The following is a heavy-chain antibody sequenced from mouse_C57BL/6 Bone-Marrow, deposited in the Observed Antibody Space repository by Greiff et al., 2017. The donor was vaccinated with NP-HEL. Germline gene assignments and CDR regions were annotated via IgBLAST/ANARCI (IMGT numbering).Heavy chain of an antibody. CDR1: GFTFSSYA. CDR3: ARDQYYGSSYWFAY. Sequence: DVKLVGSGGGLVKPGGSLKLSCAASGFTFSSYAMSWVRQTPEKRLEWVATISDGGSYTYYPDNVKGRFTISRDNAKNNLYLQMSHLKSEDTAMYYCARDQYYGSSYWFAYWGQGTLVTVSA. D-gene: IGHD1-1*01. V-gene: IGHV5-4*01. CDR2: ISDGGSYT. J-gene: IGHJ3*01.